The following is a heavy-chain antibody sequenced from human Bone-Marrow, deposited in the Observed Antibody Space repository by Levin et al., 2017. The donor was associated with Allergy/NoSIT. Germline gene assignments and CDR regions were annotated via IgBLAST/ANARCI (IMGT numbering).Heavy chain of an antibody. Sequence: ASVKVSCKVSGGSFTDYSISWVRQAPGLGLEWMGGITPIFETAYFAENLQGRVTITADRSATTVYMELSSLRPEDTAIYYCARANADYGDYGKEPTYYFDYWGQGTLVTVSS. CDR2: ITPIFETA. D-gene: IGHD4-17*01. CDR3: ARANADYGDYGKEPTYYFDY. V-gene: IGHV1-69*06. CDR1: GGSFTDYS. J-gene: IGHJ4*02.